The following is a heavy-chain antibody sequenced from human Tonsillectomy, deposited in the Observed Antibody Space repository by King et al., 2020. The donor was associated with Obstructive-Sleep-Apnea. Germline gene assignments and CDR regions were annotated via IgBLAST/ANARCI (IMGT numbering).Heavy chain of an antibody. V-gene: IGHV3-21*01. CDR1: GFSFSTYS. CDR2: ISSDSTYI. J-gene: IGHJ4*02. Sequence: LVESGGGLVKPGGSLRLSCAASGFSFSTYSMNWVRQAPGKGLEWVSSISSDSTYIYYADSVKGRFTVSRDNAKNSLYLQMNSLRAEDTAVYYCARVEDIAVAGFYWGQGTLVTVSS. D-gene: IGHD6-19*01. CDR3: ARVEDIAVAGFY.